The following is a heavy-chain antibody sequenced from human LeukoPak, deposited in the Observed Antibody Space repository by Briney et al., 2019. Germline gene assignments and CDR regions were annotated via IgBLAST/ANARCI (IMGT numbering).Heavy chain of an antibody. CDR2: INPNSGGT. V-gene: IGHV1-2*02. Sequence: ASVKVSCKASGYTFTGYYMHWVRQAPGQGLEWMGWINPNSGGTNYAQKFQGRVTMTEDTSTDTAYMELSSLRSEDTAVYYCATPAGFLIKVGATAFDYWGQGTLVTVSS. CDR3: ATPAGFLIKVGATAFDY. J-gene: IGHJ4*02. CDR1: GYTFTGYY. D-gene: IGHD1-26*01.